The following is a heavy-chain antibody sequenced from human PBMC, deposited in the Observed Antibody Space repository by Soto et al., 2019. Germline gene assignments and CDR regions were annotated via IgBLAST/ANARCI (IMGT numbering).Heavy chain of an antibody. V-gene: IGHV1-3*01. D-gene: IGHD6-13*01. Sequence: ASVKVSCKASGSTFTSYAMHWVRQAPGQRLEWMGWINAGNGNTKYSQKFQGRVTITRDTSASTAYMELSSLRSEDTAVYYCARDTPFGRAIAAAGGYYYYGMDVWGQGTTVTVSS. CDR3: ARDTPFGRAIAAAGGYYYYGMDV. J-gene: IGHJ6*02. CDR2: INAGNGNT. CDR1: GSTFTSYA.